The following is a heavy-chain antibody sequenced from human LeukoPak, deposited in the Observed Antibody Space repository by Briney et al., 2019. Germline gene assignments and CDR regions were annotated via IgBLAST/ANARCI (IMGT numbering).Heavy chain of an antibody. V-gene: IGHV3-53*01. D-gene: IGHD1-7*01. CDR1: GFTFSSNY. Sequence: GGSLRLSCAASGFTFSSNYMSWVRQAPGKGLEWGSVIYSGGSTYYPDSVKGRFTISRDNSKNTLYLQMNSLRAEDTAVYYCARGWYNWNFLESWGQGTLVTVSS. CDR3: ARGWYNWNFLES. CDR2: IYSGGST. J-gene: IGHJ4*02.